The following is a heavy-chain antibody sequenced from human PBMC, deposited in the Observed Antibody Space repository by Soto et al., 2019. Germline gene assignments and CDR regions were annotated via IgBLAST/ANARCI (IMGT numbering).Heavy chain of an antibody. J-gene: IGHJ4*02. D-gene: IGHD1-26*01. Sequence: QLQLQESGPGLVKPSETLSLTCTVSGGSISSSSYYWGWIRQPPGKGREWIGSIYSSGSTYYNPSLKSRVTISVDTSKNQFSLKLSSVTAADTAVYYCARRIIVGATIDYWGQGTLVTVSS. CDR2: IYSSGST. CDR1: GGSISSSSYY. CDR3: ARRIIVGATIDY. V-gene: IGHV4-39*01.